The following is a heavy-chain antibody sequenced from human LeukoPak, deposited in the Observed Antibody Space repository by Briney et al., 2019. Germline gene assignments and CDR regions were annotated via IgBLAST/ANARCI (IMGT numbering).Heavy chain of an antibody. V-gene: IGHV7-4-1*02. CDR1: GYTFSRYA. CDR3: ARGWVDGAVAGDLDY. D-gene: IGHD6-19*01. J-gene: IGHJ4*02. CDR2: INTNTGHP. Sequence: ASVKVSCKVSGYTFSRYAMNWVRQAPGQGLEWMGWINTNTGHPTYAQGFTGRFVFSLDTSVSTAYLQISSLKAEDTAVYYCARGWVDGAVAGDLDYWGQGTLVTVSS.